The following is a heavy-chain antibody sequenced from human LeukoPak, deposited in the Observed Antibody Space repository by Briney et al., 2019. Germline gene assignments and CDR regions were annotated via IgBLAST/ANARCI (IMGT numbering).Heavy chain of an antibody. J-gene: IGHJ4*02. CDR1: GDSVSNNSAA. Sequence: SQTLSLTCAISGDSVSNNSAAWNWIRQSPSRGLEWLGRTYYRSKWYNDYAVSVKSRITINPDTSKNQFSLQVNSVTPEDTAVCYCARAPTPIIAVAGSFDYWGQGTLVTVSS. CDR2: TYYRSKWYN. V-gene: IGHV6-1*01. CDR3: ARAPTPIIAVAGSFDY. D-gene: IGHD6-19*01.